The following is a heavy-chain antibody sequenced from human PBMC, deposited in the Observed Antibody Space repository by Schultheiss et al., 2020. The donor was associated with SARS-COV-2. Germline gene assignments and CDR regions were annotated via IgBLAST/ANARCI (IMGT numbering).Heavy chain of an antibody. J-gene: IGHJ5*02. CDR3: AHRGEYSSSSWSWSYWFDP. CDR1: GFSLSTSGMC. Sequence: SGPTLVKPTPTLTLTCTFSGFSLSTSGMCVSWIRQPPGKALEWLARIDWDDDKYYSTSLKTRLTISKDTSKNQVVITMTNMDPVDTATYYCAHRGEYSSSSWSWSYWFDPWGQGTLVTVSS. CDR2: IDWDDDK. V-gene: IGHV2-70*12. D-gene: IGHD6-6*01.